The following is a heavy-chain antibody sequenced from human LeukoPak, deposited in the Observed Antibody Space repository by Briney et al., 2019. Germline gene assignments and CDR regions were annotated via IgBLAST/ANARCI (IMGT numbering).Heavy chain of an antibody. Sequence: GGSLRLSCAASGFTFSSYSMNWVRQAPGKGLEWVSSISSSSSYIYYADSVKGRFTISRDNAKNSLYLQMNSLRAEDTAVYYCAKSTYYDILTGYSYFDYWGQGTLVTVSS. J-gene: IGHJ4*02. V-gene: IGHV3-21*01. D-gene: IGHD3-9*01. CDR3: AKSTYYDILTGYSYFDY. CDR2: ISSSSSYI. CDR1: GFTFSSYS.